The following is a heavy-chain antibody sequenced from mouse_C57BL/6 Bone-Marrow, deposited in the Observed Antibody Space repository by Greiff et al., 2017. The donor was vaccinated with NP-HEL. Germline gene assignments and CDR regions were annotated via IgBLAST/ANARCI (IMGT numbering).Heavy chain of an antibody. CDR2: INPNNGGT. J-gene: IGHJ3*01. CDR3: AREGNWGFAY. CDR1: GYTFTDYY. D-gene: IGHD4-1*01. V-gene: IGHV1-26*01. Sequence: EVQLQQSGPELVKPGASVKISCKASGYTFTDYYMNWVKQSHGKSLEWIGDINPNNGGTSYNQKFKGKATLTVDKSSSTAYMELRSLTSEDSAVYYCAREGNWGFAYWGQGTLVTVSA.